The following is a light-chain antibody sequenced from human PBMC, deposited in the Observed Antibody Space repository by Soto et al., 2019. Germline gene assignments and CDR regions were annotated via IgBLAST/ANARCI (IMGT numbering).Light chain of an antibody. CDR1: SSNLGATYA. CDR3: QSYDTSLRGVV. J-gene: IGLJ3*02. V-gene: IGLV1-40*01. CDR2: DND. Sequence: QSVLTQPPSVSGAPGQRVTISCTGSSSNLGATYAAHWYQQFPGTAPTLLIFDNDSRPSGVPDRFSGSKSGTSASLAITGLQAEDEADYYCQSYDTSLRGVVFGGGTKVTVL.